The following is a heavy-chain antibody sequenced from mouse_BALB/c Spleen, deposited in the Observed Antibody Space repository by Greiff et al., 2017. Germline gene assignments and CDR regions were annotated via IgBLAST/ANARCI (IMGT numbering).Heavy chain of an antibody. J-gene: IGHJ3*01. CDR1: EYEFPSHD. V-gene: IGHV5-2*03. CDR2: INSDGGST. Sequence: EVKVEESGGGLVQPGESLKLSCESNEYEFPSHDMSWVRKTPEKRLELVAAINSDGGSTYYPDTMERRFIISRDNTKKTLYLQMSSLRSEDTALYYCAIQGNYYGSSSFAYWGQGTLVTVSA. CDR3: AIQGNYYGSSSFAY. D-gene: IGHD1-1*01.